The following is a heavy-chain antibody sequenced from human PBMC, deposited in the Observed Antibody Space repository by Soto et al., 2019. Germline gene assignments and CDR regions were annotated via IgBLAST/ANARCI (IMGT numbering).Heavy chain of an antibody. V-gene: IGHV3-23*01. CDR1: GFTFSSYA. CDR2: ISGSGGST. D-gene: IGHD3-22*01. J-gene: IGHJ4*02. CDR3: AKDPYLYYYDSSGYSLFDY. Sequence: GGSLRLSCAASGFTFSSYAMSWVRQAPGKGLEWVSAISGSGGSTYYADSVKGRFTISRDNSKNTLYLQMNSLRAEDTAVYYCAKDPYLYYYDSSGYSLFDYWGQGTLVTVSS.